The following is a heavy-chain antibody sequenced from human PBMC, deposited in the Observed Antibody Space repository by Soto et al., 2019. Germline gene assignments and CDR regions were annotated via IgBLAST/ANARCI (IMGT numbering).Heavy chain of an antibody. CDR3: AKDRRAVRPTSRLNWFDP. CDR1: GFTFSSYA. CDR2: ISGSGGST. D-gene: IGHD6-6*01. J-gene: IGHJ5*02. Sequence: GGSLRLSCAASGFTFSSYAMSWVRQAPGKGLEWVSAISGSGGSTYYADSVKGRFTISRDNSKNTLYLQMNSLRAEDTAVYYCAKDRRAVRPTSRLNWFDPWGQGTLVTVSS. V-gene: IGHV3-23*01.